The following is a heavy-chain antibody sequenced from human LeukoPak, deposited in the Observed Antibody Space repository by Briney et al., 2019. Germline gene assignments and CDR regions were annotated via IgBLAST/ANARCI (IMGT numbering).Heavy chain of an antibody. CDR1: GFTFSSYS. J-gene: IGHJ4*02. Sequence: GGSLRLSCAASGFTFSSYSMNWVRQAPGKRLEWVSYISSSSSTIYYADSVKGRFTISRDNAKNSLYLQMNSLRAEDTAVYYCARVRPGSYFDYWGQGTLVTVSS. CDR3: ARVRPGSYFDY. CDR2: ISSSSSTI. V-gene: IGHV3-48*04.